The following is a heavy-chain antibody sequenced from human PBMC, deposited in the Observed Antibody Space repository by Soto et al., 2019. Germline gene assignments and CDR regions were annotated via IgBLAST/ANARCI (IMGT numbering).Heavy chain of an antibody. J-gene: IGHJ4*02. D-gene: IGHD1-26*01. Sequence: PGGSLRLSCAASGFTFSSYSMNWVRQAPGKGLEWVSSISSSSSYIYYADSVKGRFTISRDNAKNSLYLQMNSLRAEDTAVYYCARTPSIKYSGSYYACWGQGTLVTVSS. V-gene: IGHV3-21*01. CDR2: ISSSSSYI. CDR3: ARTPSIKYSGSYYAC. CDR1: GFTFSSYS.